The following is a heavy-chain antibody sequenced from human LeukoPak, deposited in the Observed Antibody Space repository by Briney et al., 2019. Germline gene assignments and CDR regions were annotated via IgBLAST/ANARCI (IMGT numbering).Heavy chain of an antibody. CDR2: ISGSGGST. V-gene: IGHV3-23*01. CDR3: ARTNLWFGELYAFDI. CDR1: GFTFSSYG. Sequence: GGSLRLSCAASGFTFSSYGMSWVRQAPGKGLEWVSSISGSGGSTYYADSVKGRFTISRDNAKNSLYLQMNSLRAEDTAVYYCARTNLWFGELYAFDIWGQGTMVTVSS. D-gene: IGHD3-10*01. J-gene: IGHJ3*02.